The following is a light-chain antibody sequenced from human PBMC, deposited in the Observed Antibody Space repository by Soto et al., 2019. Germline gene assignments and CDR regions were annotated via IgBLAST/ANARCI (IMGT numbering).Light chain of an antibody. Sequence: VGTQCQANLSVSPAGRVTLSCRASQSVGNHLAWYQQRPGQPPRLLIYGASTRDTGVPTRFSGSGSGTEFTLTITSLQTEDFAGYYCQQYNSWPSWTFGPGTEVDIK. CDR2: GAS. CDR3: QQYNSWPSWT. J-gene: IGKJ1*01. V-gene: IGKV3D-15*01. CDR1: QSVGNH.